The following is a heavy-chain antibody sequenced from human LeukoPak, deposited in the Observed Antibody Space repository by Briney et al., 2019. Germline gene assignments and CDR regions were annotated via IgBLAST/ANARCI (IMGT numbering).Heavy chain of an antibody. CDR2: LYPGVSP. CDR3: ARLRFYDSTGYSPGHYMDV. J-gene: IGHJ6*03. D-gene: IGHD3-22*01. CDR1: GGPIYSYY. V-gene: IGHV4-4*07. Sequence: KSSETLSLTCTVSGGPIYSYYWSWIRQTAGKGLEWIGRLYPGVSPIYNPSLKSRVTMSVDTSKKQFALKLNTVTAADTAVYYCARLRFYDSTGYSPGHYMDVWGKGTTVTVSS.